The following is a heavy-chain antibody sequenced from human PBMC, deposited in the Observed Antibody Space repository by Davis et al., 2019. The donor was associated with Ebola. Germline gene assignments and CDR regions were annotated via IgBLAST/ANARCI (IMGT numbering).Heavy chain of an antibody. Sequence: GESLKISCAASGFTFSSYAMTWVRQAPGKGLEWVSAISGSGGSTYYADSVKGRFTISRDNSKNTLYLQMNSLRAEDTAIYYCARDTSSVDIVATTEGGFDCWGQGTPVTVSS. CDR1: GFTFSSYA. D-gene: IGHD5-12*01. V-gene: IGHV3-23*01. CDR2: ISGSGGST. CDR3: ARDTSSVDIVATTEGGFDC. J-gene: IGHJ4*02.